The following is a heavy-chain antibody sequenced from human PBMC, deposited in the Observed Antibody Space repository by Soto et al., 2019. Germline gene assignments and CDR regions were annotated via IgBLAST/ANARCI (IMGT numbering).Heavy chain of an antibody. D-gene: IGHD2-2*01. V-gene: IGHV1-2*04. J-gene: IGHJ6*02. Sequence: ASVKVSCEASGYTFTGYYIHWVRQAPGQGLEWMGWINPNSGGTNYAQKFQGWVTMTRDTSISTAYMELSRLRSDDTAVYYCARGVPAAETYYYYYGMDVWGQGTTVTVSS. CDR2: INPNSGGT. CDR1: GYTFTGYY. CDR3: ARGVPAAETYYYYYGMDV.